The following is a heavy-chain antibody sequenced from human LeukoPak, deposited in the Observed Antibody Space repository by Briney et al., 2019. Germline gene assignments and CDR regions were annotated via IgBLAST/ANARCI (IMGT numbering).Heavy chain of an antibody. Sequence: PGGSLRLSCAASGFTFSSYGMHWVRQAPGKGLEWVAVISYDGSNKYYADSVKGRFTISRDNSKNTLYLQMNSLRAEDTAVYYCGSGSHRYYFDYWGQGTLVTVSS. V-gene: IGHV3-30*03. CDR1: GFTFSSYG. D-gene: IGHD1-26*01. J-gene: IGHJ4*02. CDR3: GSGSHRYYFDY. CDR2: ISYDGSNK.